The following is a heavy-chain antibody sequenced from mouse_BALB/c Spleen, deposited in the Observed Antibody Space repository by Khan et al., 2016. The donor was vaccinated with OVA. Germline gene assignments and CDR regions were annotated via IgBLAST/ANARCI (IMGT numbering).Heavy chain of an antibody. V-gene: IGHV1S136*01. D-gene: IGHD4-1*01. Sequence: VRLQQSGPDLVKPGASVKMSCKASGYTFTNYVMHWVKQKPGQGLEWIGYINPYNDGIRFNETFKGKATLTSDKSSSTAYMEISSLTSEDSSVDYGAREASNCDFAFAYWGQGTLVTASA. CDR2: INPYNDGI. CDR3: AREASNCDFAFAY. CDR1: GYTFTNYV. J-gene: IGHJ3*01.